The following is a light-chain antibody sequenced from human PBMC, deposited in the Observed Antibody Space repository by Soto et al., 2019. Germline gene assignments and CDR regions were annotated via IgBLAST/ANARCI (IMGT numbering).Light chain of an antibody. CDR3: QQSYSSPQT. CDR2: AVS. Sequence: DIQMTQSPTSLSASAGDRVTITCRASQTISGYLNWYHQKPGRAPQLLIYAVSNLLSGVPSRFSGSGSGTDFTLTISSLQPEDFATDYCQQSYSSPQTFGHGTKLEIK. J-gene: IGKJ2*01. V-gene: IGKV1-39*01. CDR1: QTISGY.